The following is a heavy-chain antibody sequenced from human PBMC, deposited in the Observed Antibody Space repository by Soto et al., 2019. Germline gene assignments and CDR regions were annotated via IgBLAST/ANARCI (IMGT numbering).Heavy chain of an antibody. CDR3: AAGIEVAFDS. V-gene: IGHV1-69*01. Sequence: VQLVQSGAEVKKPGSSVKVSCKASGGTFSDTVISWVRQAPGQGLEWMGGITAIFGTLTPNYEQKFQGRVTITADESASTAYMELSSLRSDDTALYYCAAGIEVAFDSWGPGTLVTVSS. CDR2: ITAIFGTLTP. J-gene: IGHJ5*01. D-gene: IGHD5-12*01. CDR1: GGTFSDTV.